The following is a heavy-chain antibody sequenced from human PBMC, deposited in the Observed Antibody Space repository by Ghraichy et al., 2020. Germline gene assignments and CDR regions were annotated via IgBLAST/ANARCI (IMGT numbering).Heavy chain of an antibody. CDR3: ARDGCTNGLCELDY. Sequence: GGSLRLSCAASGFTFSNYALHWVRQAPGKGLEWVALISSDGSKKNYADSVEGRLTISRDNSKNTLALKMDSLRPEDTAIYFCARDGCTNGLCELDYWGQGTLVTVSS. J-gene: IGHJ4*02. CDR1: GFTFSNYA. V-gene: IGHV3-30*04. D-gene: IGHD2-8*01. CDR2: ISSDGSKK.